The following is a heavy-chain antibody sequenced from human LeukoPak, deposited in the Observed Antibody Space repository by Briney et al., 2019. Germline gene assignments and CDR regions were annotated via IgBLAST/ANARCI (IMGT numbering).Heavy chain of an antibody. J-gene: IGHJ4*02. V-gene: IGHV3-74*01. CDR2: INSDGSTT. D-gene: IGHD3-22*01. Sequence: PGGSLRLSCAASGFTFISYWMHWVRQAPGKGLVWVSRINSDGSTTSYAASAKGRFTIPRDTAKNTLYLQMNSLRAEDTAVYYCARGHHYYDSSAYYYWGQGTLVTVSS. CDR1: GFTFISYW. CDR3: ARGHHYYDSSAYYY.